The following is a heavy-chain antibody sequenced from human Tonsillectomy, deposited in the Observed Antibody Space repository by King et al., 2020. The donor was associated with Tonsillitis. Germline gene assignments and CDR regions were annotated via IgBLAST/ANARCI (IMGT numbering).Heavy chain of an antibody. Sequence: ITLKESGPTLVKPTQTLTLTCTFSGFSISTSGVGVACIRQPPGKALEWLALIYWDDYKSYSTSLESRLTITKDTSKNQVVLTMTDVDPVDTATYYCTHNDVESTGTSDYWGQGTLVTVSS. CDR1: GFSISTSGVG. D-gene: IGHD1/OR15-1a*01. J-gene: IGHJ4*02. V-gene: IGHV2-5*02. CDR2: IYWDDYK. CDR3: THNDVESTGTSDY.